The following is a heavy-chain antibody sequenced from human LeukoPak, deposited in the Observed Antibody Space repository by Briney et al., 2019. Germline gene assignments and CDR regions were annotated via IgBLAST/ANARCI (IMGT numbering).Heavy chain of an antibody. CDR1: GGSISSSSYY. D-gene: IGHD3-16*02. Sequence: MTSETLSLTCTVSGGSISSSSYYWGWIRQPPGKGLEWIGSIYYSGSTYYNPSLKRRGTISVDTSKNQFSLKLSSVTAADTAVYYCARPRHYDYVWGSYRNPWYYYYMDVWGKGTTVTVSS. V-gene: IGHV4-39*01. CDR2: IYYSGST. CDR3: ARPRHYDYVWGSYRNPWYYYYMDV. J-gene: IGHJ6*03.